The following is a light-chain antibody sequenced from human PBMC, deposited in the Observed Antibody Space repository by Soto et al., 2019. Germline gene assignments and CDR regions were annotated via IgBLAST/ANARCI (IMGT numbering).Light chain of an antibody. Sequence: QSVLTQPRSVSGSPGQSVTISCTGTRSDVGGYNYVSWYQQHPGKAPKIMIYDVTKRPAGVPDRFSGSRSGNTASLTISGLQAEDEADYYCCSYAGSYPYVFGTGTKVTVL. J-gene: IGLJ1*01. CDR3: CSYAGSYPYV. CDR2: DVT. CDR1: RSDVGGYNY. V-gene: IGLV2-11*01.